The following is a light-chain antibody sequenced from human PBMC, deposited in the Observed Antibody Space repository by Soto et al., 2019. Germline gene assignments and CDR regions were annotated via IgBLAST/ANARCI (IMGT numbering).Light chain of an antibody. V-gene: IGKV3-20*01. J-gene: IGKJ4*01. CDR2: DAS. CDR1: QSVRSNC. Sequence: EIVLTQSPGTLSLSPGERATLSCRASQSVRSNCLAWYQQKPGQAPRLLIYDASSRVTGIPDRFSGSASGTDFSLTISRLAPEDFAVYYCQQCGSSPPSFGGGTTVE. CDR3: QQCGSSPPS.